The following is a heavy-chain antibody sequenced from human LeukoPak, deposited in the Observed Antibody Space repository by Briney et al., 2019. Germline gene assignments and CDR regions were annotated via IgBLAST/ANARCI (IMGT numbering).Heavy chain of an antibody. CDR3: GRDLNFVVVTAILGGGAFDI. CDR1: GYTFTGYY. D-gene: IGHD2-21*02. J-gene: IGHJ3*02. Sequence: ASVKVSCKASGYTFTGYYMHWVRQAPGQGLEWMGWINPNSGGTNYAQKFQGRVTMTRDTSISTAYMELSRLRSDDTAVYYWGRDLNFVVVTAILGGGAFDIWGQGTMVTVSS. V-gene: IGHV1-2*02. CDR2: INPNSGGT.